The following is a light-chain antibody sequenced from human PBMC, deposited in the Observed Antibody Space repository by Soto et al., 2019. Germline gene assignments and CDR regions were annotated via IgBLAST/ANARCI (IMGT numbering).Light chain of an antibody. J-gene: IGLJ1*01. CDR1: NIGSKS. V-gene: IGLV3-21*02. Sequence: SYELTQPPSVSVAPGQTARITCGGNNIGSKSGHWYQQKPGQAPVLVVSDGSDRASGIPERFSGSNSGNTATLIISRVEAGDEADYYCQVWDISSDHYVFGTGNKVTVL. CDR3: QVWDISSDHYV. CDR2: DGS.